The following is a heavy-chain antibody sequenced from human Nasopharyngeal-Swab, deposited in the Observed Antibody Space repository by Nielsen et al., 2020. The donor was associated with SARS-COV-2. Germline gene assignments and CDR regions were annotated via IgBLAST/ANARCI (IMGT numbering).Heavy chain of an antibody. Sequence: GGALRLSCAASGFTFSNAWVNWVRQAPGKGLEWVGRIKSKTDGGTTDYAAPVKGRFTISRDDSKNTLYLQMDSLKTEDTAVYYCTTFSVGMTGTTMDYWGQGTLVTVSS. CDR3: TTFSVGMTGTTMDY. J-gene: IGHJ4*02. V-gene: IGHV3-15*07. CDR1: GFTFSNAW. CDR2: IKSKTDGGTT. D-gene: IGHD1-7*01.